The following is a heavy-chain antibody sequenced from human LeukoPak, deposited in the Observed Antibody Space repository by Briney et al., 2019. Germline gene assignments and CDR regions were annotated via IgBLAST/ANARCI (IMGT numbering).Heavy chain of an antibody. CDR1: GFTFSSYS. D-gene: IGHD3-10*01. CDR3: ARSGWFGELLFGDY. V-gene: IGHV3-21*04. Sequence: GGSLRLSCAASGFTFSSYSINWVRQAPGKGLEWVSSISSSSSYIYYADSVKGRFTISRDNAKNSLYLQMNSLRAEDTAVYYCARSGWFGELLFGDYWGQGTLVTVSS. J-gene: IGHJ4*02. CDR2: ISSSSSYI.